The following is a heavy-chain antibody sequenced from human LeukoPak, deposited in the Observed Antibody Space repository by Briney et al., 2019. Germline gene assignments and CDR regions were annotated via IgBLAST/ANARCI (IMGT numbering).Heavy chain of an antibody. CDR2: FYYSRNT. CDR3: ARHPHYYYDNSAR. J-gene: IGHJ4*02. V-gene: IGHV4-39*01. D-gene: IGHD3-22*01. CDR1: GDSISSSDNY. Sequence: PSDTLSLTCTVSGDSISSSDNYWGWIRQPPGKGLEWIGSFYYSRNTYYNPSLKSRVTISVDTSKNQLSLTLTSVSAADTAVYYCARHPHYYYDNSARWGQGTLVTVSS.